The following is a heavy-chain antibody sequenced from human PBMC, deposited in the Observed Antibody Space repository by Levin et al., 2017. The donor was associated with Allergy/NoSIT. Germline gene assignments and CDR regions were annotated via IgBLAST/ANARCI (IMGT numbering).Heavy chain of an antibody. V-gene: IGHV4-4*09. Sequence: SETLSLTCTVSGGSISSSYWSWIRQFPGKGLEWIGYIHNSGSTNYNPSLKSRVTISLDTTKNQFSLKMNTVTAADTAVYYCATQPSDSRWFDFDFWGQGSLVTVSS. D-gene: IGHD6-13*01. J-gene: IGHJ4*02. CDR1: GGSISSSY. CDR3: ATQPSDSRWFDFDF. CDR2: IHNSGST.